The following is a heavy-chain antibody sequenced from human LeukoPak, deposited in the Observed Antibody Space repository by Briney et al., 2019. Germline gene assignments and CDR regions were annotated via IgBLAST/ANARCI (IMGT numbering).Heavy chain of an antibody. Sequence: SGPTLVNPTQTLTLTCTFSGFSLSTSGVGVGWIRQPPGKALEWLALIYWDDDKRYSQSLKSRLAITKDTSKNQVVLTMTNMDPVDTATYYCAHSASRNGYNSERRFDYWGQGTLVTVSS. CDR3: AHSASRNGYNSERRFDY. V-gene: IGHV2-5*02. CDR1: GFSLSTSGVG. D-gene: IGHD5-24*01. J-gene: IGHJ4*02. CDR2: IYWDDDK.